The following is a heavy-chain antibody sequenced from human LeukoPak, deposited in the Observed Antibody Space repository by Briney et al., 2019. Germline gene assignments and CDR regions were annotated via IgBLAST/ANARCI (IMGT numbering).Heavy chain of an antibody. CDR3: AKDWLLYYYDSSGYYYDYFDY. D-gene: IGHD3-22*01. V-gene: IGHV3-30*02. J-gene: IGHJ4*02. CDR1: GFTFSSYG. CDR2: IRYDTRNE. Sequence: GGSLRLSCAASGFTFSSYGMHWVRQAPGKGLEWVAFIRYDTRNEYYADSVEGRFTISRDNSKNTLYLQMNSLRPEDTAVYYCAKDWLLYYYDSSGYYYDYFDYWGQGTLVTVSS.